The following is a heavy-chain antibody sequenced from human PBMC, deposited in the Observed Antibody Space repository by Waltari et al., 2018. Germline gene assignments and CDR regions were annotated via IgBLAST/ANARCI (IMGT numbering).Heavy chain of an antibody. CDR1: GGTFNSFA. D-gene: IGHD6-6*01. V-gene: IGHV1-69*13. Sequence: QLVQSGAEVKKPGSSVIVSCKASGGTFNSFALSWVRQAPGQGLEWMGGIIPRFNAPTYARKFQGRLTVTADESTRTAYMELNSLRSEDSALYYCATRIPSDHSGSFYYYGMDVWGQGTTVTVSS. CDR2: IIPRFNAP. J-gene: IGHJ6*02. CDR3: ATRIPSDHSGSFYYYGMDV.